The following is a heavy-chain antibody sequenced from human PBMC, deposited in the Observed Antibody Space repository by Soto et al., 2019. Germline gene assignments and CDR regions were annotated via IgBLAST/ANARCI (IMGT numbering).Heavy chain of an antibody. V-gene: IGHV1-46*01. Sequence: ASVKVSCKASGYSFFSHYIHWVRQAPGQGLEWMGRFLASGGNTDYAQRFRGRVSMTRDTSTTNTVSLELTSLTSDDTAVYYCARGGATIFGGIDSWGQGTRVTVSS. CDR2: FLASGGNT. CDR3: ARGGATIFGGIDS. CDR1: GYSFFSHY. D-gene: IGHD3-3*02. J-gene: IGHJ4*02.